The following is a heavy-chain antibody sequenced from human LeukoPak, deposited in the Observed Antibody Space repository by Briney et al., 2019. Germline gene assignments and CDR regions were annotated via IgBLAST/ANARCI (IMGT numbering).Heavy chain of an antibody. CDR3: ARRRVAATSDFDY. CDR2: INPNSGGT. D-gene: IGHD2-15*01. V-gene: IGHV1-2*02. J-gene: IGHJ4*02. Sequence: ASVKVSCKASGYTFTGYYMHWVRQAPGQGLEWMGWINPNSGGTNYAQKFQGRVTMTRDTSISTAYMELSRLRPDDTAVYYCARRRVAATSDFDYWGQGTLVTVSS. CDR1: GYTFTGYY.